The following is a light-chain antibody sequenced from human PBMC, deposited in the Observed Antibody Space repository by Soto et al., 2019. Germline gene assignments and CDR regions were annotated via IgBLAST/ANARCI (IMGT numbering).Light chain of an antibody. CDR3: QQYATYAPST. CDR1: PSIGTW. Sequence: DIQLTQSPSTLSASVGDRVTITCRASPSIGTWLAWYQHRPGEGPKLLIHDASTLENGVPSRFSGSGSATEFSLTISSLESGDSGTYHCQQYATYAPSTFGQGTKVESK. J-gene: IGKJ1*01. V-gene: IGKV1-5*01. CDR2: DAS.